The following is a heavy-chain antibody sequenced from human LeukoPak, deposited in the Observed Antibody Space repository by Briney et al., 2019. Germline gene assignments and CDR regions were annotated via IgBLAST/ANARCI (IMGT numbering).Heavy chain of an antibody. D-gene: IGHD3-22*01. V-gene: IGHV3-7*01. CDR3: ARVDSSGYYYYYYYYYMDV. CDR1: GFTFSSYW. J-gene: IGHJ6*03. Sequence: GGSLRLSCAASGFTFSSYWMSWVRQAPGKGLEWVANIKQDGSEKYYVDSVKGRFTISRDNAKNSLYLQMNSLRAEDTAVYYCARVDSSGYYYYYYYYYMDVWGKGTTVTVSS. CDR2: IKQDGSEK.